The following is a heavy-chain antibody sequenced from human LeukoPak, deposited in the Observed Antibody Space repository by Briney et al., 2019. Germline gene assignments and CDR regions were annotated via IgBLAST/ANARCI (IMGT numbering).Heavy chain of an antibody. Sequence: SVKVSCKASGGTFSSYAISWVRQAPGQGLEWMGRIIPILGIANYAQKFQGRVTITADKSTSTAYTELSSLRSEDTAVYYCARGMDYDLNDYWGQGTLVTVSS. J-gene: IGHJ4*02. CDR2: IIPILGIA. CDR1: GGTFSSYA. V-gene: IGHV1-69*04. D-gene: IGHD3-3*01. CDR3: ARGMDYDLNDY.